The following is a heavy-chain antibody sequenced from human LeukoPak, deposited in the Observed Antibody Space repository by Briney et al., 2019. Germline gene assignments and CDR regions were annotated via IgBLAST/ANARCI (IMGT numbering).Heavy chain of an antibody. J-gene: IGHJ5*02. CDR2: INPNSGGT. CDR3: ARGYRFYDFWSGNNWFDP. V-gene: IGHV1-2*02. D-gene: IGHD3-3*01. Sequence: ASVKVSCKASGYTFTNYYVHWVRQAPGQGLEWMGWINPNSGGTNYAQKFQGRVTMTRDTSISTAYMELSRLRSDDTAVYYCARGYRFYDFWSGNNWFDPWGQGTLVTVSS. CDR1: GYTFTNYY.